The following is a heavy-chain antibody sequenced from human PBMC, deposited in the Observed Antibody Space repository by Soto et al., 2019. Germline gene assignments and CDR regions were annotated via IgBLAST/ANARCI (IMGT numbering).Heavy chain of an antibody. Sequence: QVQVVESGGGVVQPGRSLRLSCAASGFTFSSFGMHWVRQAPGKALEWVSLIWYDGSKKSYGDSVKGRFTISRDNSRNKVYLQMNSLRADDTAVYYCARDASYYSLWSGYYPSRNGMDVWGQGTTVTVSS. D-gene: IGHD3-3*01. V-gene: IGHV3-33*01. CDR2: IWYDGSKK. J-gene: IGHJ6*02. CDR1: GFTFSSFG. CDR3: ARDASYYSLWSGYYPSRNGMDV.